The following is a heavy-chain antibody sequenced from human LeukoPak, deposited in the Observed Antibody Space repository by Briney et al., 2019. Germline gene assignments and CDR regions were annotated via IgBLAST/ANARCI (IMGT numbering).Heavy chain of an antibody. D-gene: IGHD3-22*01. Sequence: GESLKISCKGSGYSFTSYWIGWVRQMPGKGLEWMGIIYPGDSDTRYSPSFQGQVTISADKSISTAYLQWSSLKASDTAMYYCARLSYDSSGYYPKFDYWGQGTLVTVSS. CDR1: GYSFTSYW. J-gene: IGHJ4*02. CDR3: ARLSYDSSGYYPKFDY. CDR2: IYPGDSDT. V-gene: IGHV5-51*01.